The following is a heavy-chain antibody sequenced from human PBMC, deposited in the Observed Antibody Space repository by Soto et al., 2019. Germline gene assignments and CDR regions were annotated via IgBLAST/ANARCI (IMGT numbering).Heavy chain of an antibody. V-gene: IGHV4-39*01. CDR2: IYYTGST. D-gene: IGHD4-17*01. CDR1: GDSISSSSDY. Sequence: SETLSLTCTVSGDSISSSSDYWGWVRQPPGKGLEWIGSIYYTGSTYSNPSLKSRVTISVDTSKNQFSLKLSSVTAADTAVYYCAGPLGDYGYYYYGMDVWGQGTTVTVSS. CDR3: AGPLGDYGYYYYGMDV. J-gene: IGHJ6*02.